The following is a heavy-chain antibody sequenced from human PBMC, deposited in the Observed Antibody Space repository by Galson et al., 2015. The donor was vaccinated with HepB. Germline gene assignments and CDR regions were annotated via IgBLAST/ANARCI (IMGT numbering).Heavy chain of an antibody. CDR2: IGTAGDT. CDR1: GFTLSAFP. D-gene: IGHD3-16*01. V-gene: IGHV3-13*01. Sequence: SLRLSCAASGFTLSAFPMHWVRQVTGKGLEWVSAIGTAGDTYYPDSVKGRFTISRENAKNSLYLQMDNLRAGDTAVYYCARDGGGTAGIYYYGMDVWGPGTTVSVSS. J-gene: IGHJ6*02. CDR3: ARDGGGTAGIYYYGMDV.